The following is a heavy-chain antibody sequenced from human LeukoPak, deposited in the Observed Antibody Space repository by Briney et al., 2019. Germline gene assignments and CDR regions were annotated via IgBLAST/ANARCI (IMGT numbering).Heavy chain of an antibody. CDR2: IYYSGST. J-gene: IGHJ6*03. Sequence: SETLSLTCTVSGDSISSTNYYWGWIRQPPGKGLEWIGSIYYSGSTYYNPSLESRVTISVDTSKNQFSLKLSSVTAADTAVYYCARVLVRGVTGSPYYYYYMDVWGKGTTVTISS. D-gene: IGHD3-10*01. V-gene: IGHV4-39*01. CDR1: GDSISSTNYY. CDR3: ARVLVRGVTGSPYYYYYMDV.